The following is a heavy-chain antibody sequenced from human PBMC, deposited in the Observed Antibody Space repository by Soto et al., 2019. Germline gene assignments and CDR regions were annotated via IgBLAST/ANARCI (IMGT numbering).Heavy chain of an antibody. CDR1: GASISSYY. CDR2: IYYSGSI. V-gene: IGHV4-59*01. Sequence: QVQLQESGPGLVKPSETLSLTCTVSGASISSYYWSWIRQPPGKGLEWIGSIYYSGSINYNPSLESRASISGTMSKNQFSLTLTSVTAADTAVYYCARWLTQETFDVWGQGTMVTVSS. D-gene: IGHD3-9*01. J-gene: IGHJ3*01. CDR3: ARWLTQETFDV.